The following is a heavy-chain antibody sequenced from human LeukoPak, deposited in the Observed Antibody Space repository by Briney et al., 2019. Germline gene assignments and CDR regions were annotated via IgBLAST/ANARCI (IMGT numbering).Heavy chain of an antibody. Sequence: SETLPLTCTVSGDSISSADYYWSWIRQPPGKGLEWIGYIYYSGSTYYNPSLKSRVIISADTSKNQFSLKLSSVTAADTAVYYCARVKYSGSYYGVDYWGLGTLVTVSS. D-gene: IGHD1-26*01. CDR1: GDSISSADYY. J-gene: IGHJ4*02. CDR2: IYYSGST. CDR3: ARVKYSGSYYGVDY. V-gene: IGHV4-30-4*08.